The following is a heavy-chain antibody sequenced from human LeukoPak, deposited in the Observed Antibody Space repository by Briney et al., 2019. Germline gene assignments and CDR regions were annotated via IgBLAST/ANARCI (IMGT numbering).Heavy chain of an antibody. V-gene: IGHV3-7*01. D-gene: IGHD5-24*01. CDR2: MKQDGGEK. Sequence: QTGGSLRLSCAASGFTFSTYWMTWVRQAPGKGLEWVANMKQDGGEKYYVDSVKGRFTISRDNAKNSLYLQMNSLSAEDTAIYYCARDRRDGYNVLDYWGQGTLVTVSS. CDR1: GFTFSTYW. J-gene: IGHJ4*02. CDR3: ARDRRDGYNVLDY.